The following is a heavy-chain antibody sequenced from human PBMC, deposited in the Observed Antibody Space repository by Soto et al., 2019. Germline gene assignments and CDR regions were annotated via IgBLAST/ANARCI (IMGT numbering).Heavy chain of an antibody. Sequence: LETLSLTCAVYGGSFSGYYWSWIRQPPGKGLEWIGEINHSGSTNYNPSLKSRVTISVDTSKNQFSLKLSSVTAADTAVYYCARHNGPRSWYSYWGQGTLVTVSS. D-gene: IGHD6-13*01. J-gene: IGHJ4*02. CDR3: ARHNGPRSWYSY. CDR1: GGSFSGYY. CDR2: INHSGST. V-gene: IGHV4-34*01.